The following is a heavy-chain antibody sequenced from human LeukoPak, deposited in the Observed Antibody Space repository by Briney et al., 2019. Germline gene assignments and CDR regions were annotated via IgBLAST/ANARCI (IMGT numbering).Heavy chain of an antibody. J-gene: IGHJ3*02. V-gene: IGHV3-7*01. D-gene: IGHD1-26*01. Sequence: PGGSLRLSCAASEFTFSSYWMSWVRQAPGKGLEWGANIKLDGSEKYYVDSVKGRFTISRDNAKNSLYLQMNSLRAEDTAVYYCAREGATDAFDIWGQKTMVTVSS. CDR2: IKLDGSEK. CDR3: AREGATDAFDI. CDR1: EFTFSSYW.